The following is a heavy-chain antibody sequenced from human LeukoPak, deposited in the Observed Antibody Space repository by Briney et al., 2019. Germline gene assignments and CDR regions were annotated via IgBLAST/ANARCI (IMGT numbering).Heavy chain of an antibody. CDR3: ARATRDLGYNSSWYLASFWFDP. V-gene: IGHV4-34*01. D-gene: IGHD6-13*01. CDR1: GGPFSGYY. CDR2: INHSGST. J-gene: IGHJ5*02. Sequence: SETLSLTCAVYGGPFSGYYWSWIRQPPGKGLEWIGEINHSGSTNYNPSLRSRVTISVDTSKNQFSLKLSSVTAADTAVFYCARATRDLGYNSSWYLASFWFDPWGQGTLVTVSS.